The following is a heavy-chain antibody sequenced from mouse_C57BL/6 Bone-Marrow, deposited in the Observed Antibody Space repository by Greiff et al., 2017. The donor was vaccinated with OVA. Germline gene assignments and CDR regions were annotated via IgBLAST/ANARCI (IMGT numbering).Heavy chain of an antibody. CDR3: AKNLGPYGSSSLGY. V-gene: IGHV2-5*01. CDR2: IWRGGST. J-gene: IGHJ3*01. CDR1: GFSLTSYG. D-gene: IGHD1-1*01. Sequence: VKLMESGPGLVQPSQSLSITCTVSGFSLTSYGVHWVRQSPGKGLEWLGVIWRGGSTDYNAAFMSRLSITKDNSKSQVFFKMNSLQADDTAIYYCAKNLGPYGSSSLGYWGQGTLVTVSA.